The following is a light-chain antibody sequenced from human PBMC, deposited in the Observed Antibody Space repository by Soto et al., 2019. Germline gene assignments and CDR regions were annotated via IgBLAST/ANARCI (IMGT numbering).Light chain of an antibody. J-gene: IGLJ2*01. CDR3: SSYTSSSTVV. V-gene: IGLV2-14*03. CDR1: SSDVGGYKY. CDR2: DVS. Sequence: QSDLTQPASVSGSPGQSITIPCTGTSSDVGGYKYVSWDQHHPDKAPKLMIDDVSNRPSGVSNRFSGSKSGNTASLTISGLQAEDVADYYCSSYTSSSTVVFGGGIKVTVL.